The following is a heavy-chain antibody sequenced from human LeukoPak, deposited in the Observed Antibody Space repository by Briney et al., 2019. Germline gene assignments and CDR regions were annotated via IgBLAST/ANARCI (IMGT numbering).Heavy chain of an antibody. D-gene: IGHD2-15*01. CDR2: IYYSGST. CDR1: GGSISSSIYY. CDR3: ARSYCSGGSCYDY. Sequence: PSETLSLTCTVSGGSISSSIYYWGWIRQPPGKGLEWIGSIYYSGSTYYNPSLKSRVTISVDTSKNQFSLKLSSVTAADTAVYYCARSYCSGGSCYDYWGQGTLVTVSS. J-gene: IGHJ4*02. V-gene: IGHV4-39*01.